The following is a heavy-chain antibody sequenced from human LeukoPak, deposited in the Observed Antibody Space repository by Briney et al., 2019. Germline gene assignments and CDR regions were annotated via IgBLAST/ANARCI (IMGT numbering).Heavy chain of an antibody. J-gene: IGHJ4*02. Sequence: GGSLRLSCAGSGFTFSTYGMSWVRQAPNKGLEWLSTISGSGDSTYYADSVKGRFTISRDNSKNTLFLQMNSLRAEDTAIYYCAKWQYYGSGDDYWGQGTLVTVSS. CDR1: GFTFSTYG. CDR3: AKWQYYGSGDDY. CDR2: ISGSGDST. D-gene: IGHD3-10*01. V-gene: IGHV3-23*01.